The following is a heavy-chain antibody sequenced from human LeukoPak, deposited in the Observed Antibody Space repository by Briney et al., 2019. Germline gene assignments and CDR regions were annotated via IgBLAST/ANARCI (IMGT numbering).Heavy chain of an antibody. J-gene: IGHJ6*02. CDR2: ISTSSTYI. Sequence: GGSLRLSCAASGFTFSTYSMNWVRQAPGKGLEWVSSISTSSTYIYYADSVKGRFTISRDNAKDSLYLQMNSLRAEDTAVYYCARHEPVITLSSYYYGMDVWGPGTTVTVSS. D-gene: IGHD1-14*01. V-gene: IGHV3-21*01. CDR3: ARHEPVITLSSYYYGMDV. CDR1: GFTFSTYS.